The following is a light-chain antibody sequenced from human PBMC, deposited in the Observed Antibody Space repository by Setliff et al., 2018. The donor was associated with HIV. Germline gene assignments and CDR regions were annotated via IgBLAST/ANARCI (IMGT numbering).Light chain of an antibody. CDR2: KVS. Sequence: QSVLTQPVSVSGSPGQSITISCTGNSSNVGKYDLVAWYRQHPGKAPELTIYKVSKRPAGVSKRFSGSKAGNAASLTISGLQSDDEGDYYCSSYTISTTPSGSVFGGGTKVTVL. CDR3: SSYTISTTPSGSV. CDR1: SSNVGKYDL. J-gene: IGLJ1*01. V-gene: IGLV2-14*02.